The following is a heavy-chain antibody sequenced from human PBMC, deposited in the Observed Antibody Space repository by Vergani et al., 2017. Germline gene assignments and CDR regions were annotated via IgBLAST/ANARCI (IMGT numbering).Heavy chain of an antibody. Sequence: VQLVESGGGLVQPGGSLRLSCAASGFTFSSYWMSWVRQAPGKGLEWVANIKQDGSEKYYVDSVKGRFTISRDNSKNTLYLQMNSLRAEDTAVYYCAKDQPKQYSSSWYYVYWGQGTLVTVSS. J-gene: IGHJ4*02. D-gene: IGHD6-13*01. V-gene: IGHV3-7*03. CDR2: IKQDGSEK. CDR1: GFTFSSYW. CDR3: AKDQPKQYSSSWYYVY.